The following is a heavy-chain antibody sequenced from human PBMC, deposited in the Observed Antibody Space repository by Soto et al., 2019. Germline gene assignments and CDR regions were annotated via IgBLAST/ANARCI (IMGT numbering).Heavy chain of an antibody. J-gene: IGHJ4*02. CDR3: ARAAHDY. CDR1: GFTFSSYS. Sequence: GGSLRLSCAASGFTFSSYSMHWVRQAPGKGLEWVSYISSSSSTVYYADFVKGRFTISRDNAKNSLYLQMNSLRAEDTALYYCARAAHDYWGQGTLVTVSS. CDR2: ISSSSSTV. V-gene: IGHV3-48*01.